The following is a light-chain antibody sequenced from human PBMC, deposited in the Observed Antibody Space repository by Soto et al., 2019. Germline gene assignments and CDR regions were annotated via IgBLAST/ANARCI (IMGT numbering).Light chain of an antibody. Sequence: QSVLTHPPSASGSPGQSVASSCTGNSSDVGGYNYVSWYQQHPGKAPKPMIYEVNKRPSGVPDRFSGSKAGNTAPLTASGLQAEDEADYYCISYAGSSNVFGTGTKVTVL. CDR1: SSDVGGYNY. J-gene: IGLJ1*01. CDR2: EVN. CDR3: ISYAGSSNV. V-gene: IGLV2-8*01.